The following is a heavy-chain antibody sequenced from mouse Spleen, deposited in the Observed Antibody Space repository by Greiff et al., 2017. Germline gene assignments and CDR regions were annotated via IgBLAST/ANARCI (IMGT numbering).Heavy chain of an antibody. J-gene: IGHJ4*01. Sequence: VKLMESGAELAKPGASVKMSCKASGYTFTSYWMHWVKQRPGQGLEWIGYINPSTGYTEYNQKFKDKATLTADKSSSTAYMQLSSLTSEDSAVYYCARSGRMDYWGQGTSVTVSS. CDR1: GYTFTSYW. CDR2: INPSTGYT. CDR3: ARSGRMDY. V-gene: IGHV1-7*01.